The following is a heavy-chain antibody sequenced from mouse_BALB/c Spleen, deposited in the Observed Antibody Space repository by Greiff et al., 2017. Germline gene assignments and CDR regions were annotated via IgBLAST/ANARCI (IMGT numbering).Heavy chain of an antibody. CDR1: GFTFSSYA. V-gene: IGHV5-6-5*01. D-gene: IGHD2-14*01. J-gene: IGHJ3*01. CDR2: ISSGGST. CDR3: ARGYRYDWFAY. Sequence: EVQLMESGGGLVKPGGSLKLSCAASGFTFSSYAMSWVRQTPEKRLEWVASISSGGSTYYPDSVKGRFTISRDNARNILYLQMSSLRSEDTAMYYCARGYRYDWFAYWGQGTLVTVSA.